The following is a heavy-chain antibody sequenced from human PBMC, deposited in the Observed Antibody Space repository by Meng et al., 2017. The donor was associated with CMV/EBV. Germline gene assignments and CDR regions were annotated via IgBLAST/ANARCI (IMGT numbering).Heavy chain of an antibody. V-gene: IGHV3-74*01. CDR2: INSDGSST. CDR1: GFTFSSYW. Sequence: GESLKIPRAASGFTFSSYWMHWVRQAPGKGLVWVSRINSDGSSTSYADSVKGRFTISRDNAKNTLYLQMNSLRVEDTAVYYCASNYDLNYYYYYGMDVWGQGTTVTVSS. CDR3: ASNYDLNYYYYYGMDV. D-gene: IGHD3-3*01. J-gene: IGHJ6*02.